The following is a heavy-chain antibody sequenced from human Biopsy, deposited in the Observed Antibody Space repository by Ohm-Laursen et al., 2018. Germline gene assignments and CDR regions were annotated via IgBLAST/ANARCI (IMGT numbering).Heavy chain of an antibody. J-gene: IGHJ4*02. CDR2: IYSGGNT. Sequence: SETLSLTCAVSGDSLTSGPENWSWIRQSPGQGLEYIGFIYSGGNTNYNPSLKNRVTMSVDTSKNQFYLKLYSVTAADTAVYYCARGRRTSGWPYFDNWGQGALVSVSP. D-gene: IGHD6-19*01. V-gene: IGHV4-61*01. CDR3: ARGRRTSGWPYFDN. CDR1: GDSLTSGPEN.